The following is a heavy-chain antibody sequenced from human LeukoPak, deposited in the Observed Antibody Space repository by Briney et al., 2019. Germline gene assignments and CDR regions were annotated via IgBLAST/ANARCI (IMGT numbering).Heavy chain of an antibody. J-gene: IGHJ4*02. CDR2: INSDGSST. CDR1: GFTFSSYW. D-gene: IGHD3-10*01. CDR3: AKDPTPSYYYGSGSYPSY. Sequence: GGSLRLSCAASGFTFSSYWMHWVRQAPGKGLVWVSRINSDGSSTSYADSVKGRFTISRDNAKNTLYQQMNSLRAEDTAVYYCAKDPTPSYYYGSGSYPSYWGQGTLVTVSS. V-gene: IGHV3-74*01.